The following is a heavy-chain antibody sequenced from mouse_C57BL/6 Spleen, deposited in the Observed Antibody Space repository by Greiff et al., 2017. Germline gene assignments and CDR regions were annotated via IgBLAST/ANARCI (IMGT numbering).Heavy chain of an antibody. V-gene: IGHV14-1*01. CDR1: GFNIKDYY. J-gene: IGHJ3*01. Sequence: VQLKQSGAELVRPGASVKLSCTASGFNIKDYYMHWVKQRPEQGLEWIGRIDPEDGDTEYAPKFQGKATMTADTSSNTAYLQLSSLTSEDTAVYYCTTSYGSSPFAYWGQGTLVTVSA. D-gene: IGHD1-1*01. CDR3: TTSYGSSPFAY. CDR2: IDPEDGDT.